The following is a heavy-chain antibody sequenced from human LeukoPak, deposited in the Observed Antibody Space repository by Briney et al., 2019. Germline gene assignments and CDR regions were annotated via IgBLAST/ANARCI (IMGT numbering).Heavy chain of an antibody. J-gene: IGHJ5*02. V-gene: IGHV4-59*01. D-gene: IGHD4-23*01. CDR2: IYYSGST. Sequence: KPSETLSLTCTVSGGSISSYYWSWIRQPPGKGLEWIGYIYYSGSTNYNPSLKSRVTISVDTSKNQFSLKLSSVTAADTAVYYCARDVGNFNWFDPWSQGTLVTVSS. CDR1: GGSISSYY. CDR3: ARDVGNFNWFDP.